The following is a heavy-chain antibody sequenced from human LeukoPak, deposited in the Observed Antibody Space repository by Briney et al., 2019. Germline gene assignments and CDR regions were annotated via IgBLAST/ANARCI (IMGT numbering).Heavy chain of an antibody. Sequence: SETLSLTCTVSGGSISSGSYYWSWIRQPAGKGLEWIGRIYTSGSTNYNPSLKSRVTISVDTSKNQFSLKLSSVTAADTAVYYCARDSGVSHLDYWGQGTLVTVSS. CDR2: IYTSGST. V-gene: IGHV4-61*02. CDR3: ARDSGVSHLDY. J-gene: IGHJ4*02. D-gene: IGHD1-26*01. CDR1: GGSISSGSYY.